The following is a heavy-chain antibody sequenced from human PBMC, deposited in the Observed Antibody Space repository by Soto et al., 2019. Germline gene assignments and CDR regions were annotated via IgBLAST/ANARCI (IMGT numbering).Heavy chain of an antibody. J-gene: IGHJ4*02. D-gene: IGHD3-22*01. CDR1: GGTIRSSSYY. CDR2: IYYSGST. V-gene: IGHV4-39*01. CDR3: ARQTYYYDSSGSIPFDY. Sequence: PSETLSLTCTVSGGTIRSSSYYWGWILQPPGKGLEWIGSIYYSGSTYYNPSLKSRVTISVDTSKNQFSLKLSSVTAADTAVYYCARQTYYYDSSGSIPFDYWGQGTLVTVSS.